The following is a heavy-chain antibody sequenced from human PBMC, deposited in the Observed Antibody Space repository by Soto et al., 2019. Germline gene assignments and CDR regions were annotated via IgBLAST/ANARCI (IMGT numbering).Heavy chain of an antibody. CDR1: GFTFSSYA. CDR3: VKDLSDYDFWSGSPYYGMDV. Sequence: PGGSLRRSCSASGFTFSSYAMHWVRQAPGKGLEYVSAISSNGGSTYYADSVKGRFTISRDNSKNTLYLQMSSLRAEDTAVYYCVKDLSDYDFWSGSPYYGMDVWGQGTTVTVSS. V-gene: IGHV3-64D*06. CDR2: ISSNGGST. D-gene: IGHD3-3*01. J-gene: IGHJ6*02.